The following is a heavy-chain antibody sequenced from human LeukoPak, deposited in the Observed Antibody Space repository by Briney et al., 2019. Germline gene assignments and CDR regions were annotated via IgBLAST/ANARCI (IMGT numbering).Heavy chain of an antibody. Sequence: GGSLRLSCAASGLTFSSYAMSWVRQAPGKGLEWVSAISGSGGSTYYADSVKGRFTISRDNSKNTLYLQMNSLRAEDTAVYYCAKDPVVVPAAMEVDNWFDPWGQGTLVTVSS. CDR1: GLTFSSYA. V-gene: IGHV3-23*01. CDR3: AKDPVVVPAAMEVDNWFDP. CDR2: ISGSGGST. D-gene: IGHD2-2*01. J-gene: IGHJ5*02.